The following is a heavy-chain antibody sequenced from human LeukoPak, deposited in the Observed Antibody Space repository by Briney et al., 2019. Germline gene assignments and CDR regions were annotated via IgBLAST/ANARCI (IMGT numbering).Heavy chain of an antibody. CDR3: AGAY. J-gene: IGHJ4*02. CDR1: GFSFSSFE. Sequence: GGSLRLSCAASGFSFSSFEMNWVRQAPGKGLEWVSYISSSGTSIYYVDSVKGRFTISRDNAKNSLFLQMNSLRAEDTAIYYCAGAYWGQGTLVTVSS. V-gene: IGHV3-48*03. CDR2: ISSSGTSI.